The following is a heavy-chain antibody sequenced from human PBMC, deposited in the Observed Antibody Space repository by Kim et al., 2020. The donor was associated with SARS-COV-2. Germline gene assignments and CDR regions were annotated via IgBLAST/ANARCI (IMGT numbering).Heavy chain of an antibody. V-gene: IGHV3-15*01. J-gene: IGHJ4*02. CDR2: IKSKTDGRTN. CDR3: TTSNDDSSGYSPFDY. CDR1: GFTFSNDW. Sequence: GGSLRLSCAASGFTFSNDWMSWVRQAPGKGLEWVGRIKSKTDGRTNDYAAHVQGRFTISSDDSKSTLYLQMNSLKTEAAAVYYCTTSNDDSSGYSPFDYWGQGTLVTLSS. D-gene: IGHD3-22*01.